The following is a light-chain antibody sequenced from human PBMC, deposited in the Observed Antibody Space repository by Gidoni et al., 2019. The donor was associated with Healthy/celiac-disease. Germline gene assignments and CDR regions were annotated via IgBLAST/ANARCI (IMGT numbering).Light chain of an antibody. Sequence: DILMPQSPFSLAVSLGERATINCKSSQRVFYSANNKIYLAWYQQKPGQPPRLLMYWASTRECGVPGRISGSGSGTDFTLTSSSLQDEDVVVYYCQQYYSTRTFGQGTKVEIK. V-gene: IGKV4-1*01. CDR1: QRVFYSANNKIY. CDR3: QQYYSTRT. J-gene: IGKJ1*01. CDR2: WAS.